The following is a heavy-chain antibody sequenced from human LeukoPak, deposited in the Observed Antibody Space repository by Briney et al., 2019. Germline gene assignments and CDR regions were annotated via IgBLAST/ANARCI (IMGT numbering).Heavy chain of an antibody. CDR2: IYYSGST. D-gene: IGHD5-18*01. Sequence: SETLSLTCTVSGGSISSDYWSWIRQPPGKGLEGIGYIYYSGSTNYNPSLKSRVTISVDTSKNQFSLKLSSVTAADTAVYYCAIFDTASDAFDIWGQGTMVTVSS. V-gene: IGHV4-59*01. CDR3: AIFDTASDAFDI. CDR1: GGSISSDY. J-gene: IGHJ3*02.